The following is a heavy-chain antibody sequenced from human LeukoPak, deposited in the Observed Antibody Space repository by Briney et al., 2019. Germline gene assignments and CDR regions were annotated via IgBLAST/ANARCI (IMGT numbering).Heavy chain of an antibody. CDR1: GFIFSNYA. J-gene: IGHJ4*02. CDR2: MNQDGSEK. V-gene: IGHV3-7*01. Sequence: GGSVRLSCAASGFIFSNYAMAWVRQAPGKGLEWVANMNQDGSEKSYVDSVKGRFTISRDNAKKSVYLQMNSLRAEDTAVYYCTRDSGYCRFDYWGQGTLVTVSA. D-gene: IGHD3-22*01. CDR3: TRDSGYCRFDY.